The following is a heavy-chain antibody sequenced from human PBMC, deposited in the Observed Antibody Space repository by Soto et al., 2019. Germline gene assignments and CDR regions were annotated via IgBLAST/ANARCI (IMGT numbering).Heavy chain of an antibody. D-gene: IGHD4-4*01. V-gene: IGHV3-21*01. CDR3: ARISRLQEYYYYYYGMDV. Sequence: PGGSLRLSCAASGFTFSSYSMNWVRQAPGKGLEWVSSISSSSYIYYADSVKGRFTISRDNAKNSLYLQMNSLRAEDTAVYYCARISRLQEYYYYYYGMDVWGQGTTVTVSS. J-gene: IGHJ6*02. CDR1: GFTFSSYS. CDR2: ISSSSYI.